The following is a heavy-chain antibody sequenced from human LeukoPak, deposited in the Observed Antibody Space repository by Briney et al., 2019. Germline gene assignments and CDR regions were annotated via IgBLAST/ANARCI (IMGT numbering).Heavy chain of an antibody. D-gene: IGHD6-19*01. CDR1: GFTFSNYN. V-gene: IGHV3-23*01. J-gene: IGHJ3*02. CDR3: AKDQLAVAGKIDAFDI. Sequence: PGGSLRLSCAASGFTFSNYNMNWVRQAPGKGLEWVSAISGSGGSTYYADSVKGRFTISRDNSKNTLYLQMNSLRAEDTAVYYCAKDQLAVAGKIDAFDIWGQGTMVTVSS. CDR2: ISGSGGST.